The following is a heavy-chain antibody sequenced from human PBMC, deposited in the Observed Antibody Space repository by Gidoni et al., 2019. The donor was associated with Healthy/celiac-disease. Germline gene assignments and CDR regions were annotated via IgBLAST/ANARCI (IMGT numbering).Heavy chain of an antibody. CDR1: GFTFSSYG. V-gene: IGHV3-30*18. J-gene: IGHJ4*02. D-gene: IGHD6-19*01. CDR2: ISYDGSNK. CDR3: AKDLGYSSGWTGLDY. Sequence: QVQLVESGGGVVQPGRSLRLSCAASGFTFSSYGMHWVRQAPGKGLEWVAVISYDGSNKYYADSVKGRFTISRDNSKNTLYLQMNSLRAEDTAVYYCAKDLGYSSGWTGLDYWGQGTLVTVSS.